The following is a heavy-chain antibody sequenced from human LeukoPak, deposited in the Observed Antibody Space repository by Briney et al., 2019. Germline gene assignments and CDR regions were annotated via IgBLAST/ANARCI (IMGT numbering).Heavy chain of an antibody. Sequence: GGSLRLSCTASGFTFGDYAMSWVRQAPGKGLEGVGFIRSKAYGGTTEYAASVKGRFTISRDDYKSIAHLQMNSLKTEDTAVYYCTRGPRIVGATPYYYYYMDVWGKGTTVTISS. CDR3: TRGPRIVGATPYYYYYMDV. D-gene: IGHD1-26*01. V-gene: IGHV3-49*04. J-gene: IGHJ6*03. CDR2: IRSKAYGGTT. CDR1: GFTFGDYA.